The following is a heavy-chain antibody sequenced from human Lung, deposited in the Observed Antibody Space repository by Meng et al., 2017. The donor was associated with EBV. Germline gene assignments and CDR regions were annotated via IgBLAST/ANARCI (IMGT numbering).Heavy chain of an antibody. Sequence: QVQLVQSGAEVKKPGASVKVSCKASGYIFNNYGVSWVRQAPGQGPEWMGWISAYNGNTNYAQNFQGRFTMTTDTSTSTAYMELRSPRSDDTAVYYCARDLPGGTKGTWLDLWGQGTLVHRLL. J-gene: IGHJ5*02. CDR2: ISAYNGNT. V-gene: IGHV1-18*01. CDR1: GYIFNNYG. CDR3: ARDLPGGTKGTWLDL. D-gene: IGHD1-14*01.